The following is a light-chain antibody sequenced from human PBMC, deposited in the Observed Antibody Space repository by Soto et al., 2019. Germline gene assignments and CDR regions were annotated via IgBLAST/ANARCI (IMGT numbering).Light chain of an antibody. Sequence: DIQMTQSPSSLSASVGDRVTITCLASQDITNYLNWFQHKPGKAPELLICDASNLETGVPSRFSGRGSGTHFTFTISSLQHEDIETYYCQQYDTFHLTLRGGTKADIK. CDR2: DAS. V-gene: IGKV1-33*01. CDR3: QQYDTFHLT. J-gene: IGKJ4*01. CDR1: QDITNY.